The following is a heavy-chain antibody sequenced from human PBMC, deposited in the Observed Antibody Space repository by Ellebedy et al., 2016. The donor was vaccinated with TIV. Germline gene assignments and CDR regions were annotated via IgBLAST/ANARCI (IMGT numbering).Heavy chain of an antibody. CDR2: IYPGDFET. CDR3: ARQGYTVGALGYTFGS. D-gene: IGHD1-26*01. CDR1: GYRFTNYW. Sequence: GESLKISCKASGYRFTNYWIGWVRQMPGKGLEWMGIIYPGDFETRYRPSFQGQVTISVDKSITTAYLQWNSLKASDTAMYYCARQGYTVGALGYTFGSWGQGTLVTVSS. V-gene: IGHV5-51*01. J-gene: IGHJ4*02.